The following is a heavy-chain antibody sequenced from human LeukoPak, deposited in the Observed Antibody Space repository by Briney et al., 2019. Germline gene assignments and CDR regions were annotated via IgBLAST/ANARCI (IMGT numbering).Heavy chain of an antibody. D-gene: IGHD5-18*01. Sequence: KTGRSLRLSCTVSGFSFSDYFMTWIRQAPGKSLEFISYISSGGHTIYYADSLKGRFTISRDNAKNSLYLQMSRLTADDTAVYYCAGLATYSYGPVDYWGQGTLVTVSS. CDR3: AGLATYSYGPVDY. V-gene: IGHV3-11*01. CDR2: ISSGGHTI. J-gene: IGHJ4*02. CDR1: GFSFSDYF.